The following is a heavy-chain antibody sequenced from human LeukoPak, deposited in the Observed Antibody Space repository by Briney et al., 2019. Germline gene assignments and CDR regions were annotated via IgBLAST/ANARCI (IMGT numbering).Heavy chain of an antibody. CDR1: GYSFTSYW. CDR2: IYPGDSNT. J-gene: IGHJ4*02. V-gene: IGHV5-51*01. CDR3: ARPCDSRSYLSCY. D-gene: IGHD3-10*01. Sequence: GESLKISCKGSGYSFTSYWVGWVRQMPGKGLEWMGIIYPGDSNTRYSPSFQGQVTISADKSISTAYLQWSSLKASDTAMYYCARPCDSRSYLSCYWGQGTPVTVSS.